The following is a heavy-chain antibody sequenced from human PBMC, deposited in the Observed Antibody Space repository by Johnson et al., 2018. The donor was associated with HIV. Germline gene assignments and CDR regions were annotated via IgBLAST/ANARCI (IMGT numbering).Heavy chain of an antibody. Sequence: VHLVESGGGLVEPGGSLRLSCAASGFTFSSYAMSWVRQAPGKGLEWVSTISNSGGDTYYADSVKGRFTISRDNSKNTLYLQMDSLRAEDTAVYYCAKDRGLWFGDDAFDIWGQGTMVTVSS. CDR3: AKDRGLWFGDDAFDI. J-gene: IGHJ3*02. D-gene: IGHD3-10*01. CDR1: GFTFSSYA. V-gene: IGHV3-23*04. CDR2: ISNSGGDT.